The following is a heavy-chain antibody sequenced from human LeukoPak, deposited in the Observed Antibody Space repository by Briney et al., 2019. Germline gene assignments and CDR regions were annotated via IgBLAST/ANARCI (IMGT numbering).Heavy chain of an antibody. V-gene: IGHV3-30*02. J-gene: IGHJ4*02. Sequence: GGSLRLSCAASGFTFSSYGMHWVRQAPGKGLEWVAFIRYDGSNKYYADSVKGRFTISRDNSKNTLYLQMNSLRAEDTAVYYCAKDRQYYYDSYYFDYWGQGTLVTVSS. D-gene: IGHD3-22*01. CDR2: IRYDGSNK. CDR3: AKDRQYYYDSYYFDY. CDR1: GFTFSSYG.